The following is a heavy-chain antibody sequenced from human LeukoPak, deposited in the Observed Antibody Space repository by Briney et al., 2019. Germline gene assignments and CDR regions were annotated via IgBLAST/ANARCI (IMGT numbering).Heavy chain of an antibody. CDR1: GGSISSYY. Sequence: SETLSLTCTVSGGSISSYYWSWIRQPPGKGLEWIGYIYYSGSTNYNPSLKSRVTISVDTSKNQFSLKLSSVTAADTAVYYCARDRGDYDSSGYYGYFDYWGQGALVTVSS. J-gene: IGHJ4*02. D-gene: IGHD3-22*01. CDR3: ARDRGDYDSSGYYGYFDY. V-gene: IGHV4-59*01. CDR2: IYYSGST.